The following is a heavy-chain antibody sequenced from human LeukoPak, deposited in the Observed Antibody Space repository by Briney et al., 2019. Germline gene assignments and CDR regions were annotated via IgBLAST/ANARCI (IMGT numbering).Heavy chain of an antibody. V-gene: IGHV3-48*03. CDR2: ISNSGSTI. J-gene: IGHJ4*02. D-gene: IGHD3-10*01. CDR3: AREGIAAY. CDR1: GFTFSSHD. Sequence: GGSLRLSCAASGFTFSSHDMNWVRQAPGKGLEWVSYISNSGSTISYAGSVQGRFTISRDNAKNSLYLQMTSLRAEDTAVYYCAREGIAAYWGQGTLVTVSS.